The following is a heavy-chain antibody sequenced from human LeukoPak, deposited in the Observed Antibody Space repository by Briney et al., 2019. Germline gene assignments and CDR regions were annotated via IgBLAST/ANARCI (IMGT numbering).Heavy chain of an antibody. J-gene: IGHJ4*02. Sequence: GGSLRLSCAASGFTFSSHEMNWVRQAPGKGLEWVSYISSSGSTIYYADSVKGRFTISRDNAKNSLYLQMNSLRAEDTAVYYCARVNFDSSGYYYFDYWGQGTLVTVSS. CDR3: ARVNFDSSGYYYFDY. CDR1: GFTFSSHE. V-gene: IGHV3-48*03. D-gene: IGHD3-22*01. CDR2: ISSSGSTI.